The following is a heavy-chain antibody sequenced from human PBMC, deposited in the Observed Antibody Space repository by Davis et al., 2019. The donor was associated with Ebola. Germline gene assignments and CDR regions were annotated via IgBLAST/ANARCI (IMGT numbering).Heavy chain of an antibody. CDR3: VRVSRKIATGWYRFDAFDI. V-gene: IGHV3-66*01. Sequence: GESLKISCAASGFTVSSNYMTWVRQAPGKGLEWVSIIYSGAGGSTYYADAVKGRFTISRDNSRSTLYLQMNSLRAEDTAVYYCVRVSRKIATGWYRFDAFDIWGQGTLVTVSS. CDR1: GFTVSSNY. D-gene: IGHD6-19*01. CDR2: IYSGAGGST. J-gene: IGHJ3*02.